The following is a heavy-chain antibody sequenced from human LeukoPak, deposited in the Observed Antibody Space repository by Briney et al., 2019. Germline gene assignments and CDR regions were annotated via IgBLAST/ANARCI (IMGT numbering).Heavy chain of an antibody. CDR2: LHHSGSA. D-gene: IGHD3-10*01. J-gene: IGHJ4*02. Sequence: NPSETLSLTCAVYGGSISGYYWSWIRQPPGKGLEWIAELHHSGSANYNPSLKSRVTISIDTSKNQFSLKLSSVTAADTAVYYCARSDYGSGNYYWSLDYWGQGTLVTVSS. CDR3: ARSDYGSGNYYWSLDY. CDR1: GGSISGYY. V-gene: IGHV4-34*01.